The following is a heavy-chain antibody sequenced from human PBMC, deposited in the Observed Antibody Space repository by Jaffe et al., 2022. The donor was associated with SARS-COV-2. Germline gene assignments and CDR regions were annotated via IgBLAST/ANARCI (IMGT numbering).Heavy chain of an antibody. Sequence: EVQLVESGGGLVQPGGSLRLSCAASGFTFSSYEMNWVRQAPGKGLEWVSYISSSGSTIYYADSVKGRFTISRDNAKNSLYLQMNSLRAEDTAVYYCAREGGLSGSYDYWGQGTLVTVSS. CDR1: GFTFSSYE. V-gene: IGHV3-48*03. J-gene: IGHJ4*02. CDR2: ISSSGSTI. CDR3: AREGGLSGSYDY. D-gene: IGHD1-26*01.